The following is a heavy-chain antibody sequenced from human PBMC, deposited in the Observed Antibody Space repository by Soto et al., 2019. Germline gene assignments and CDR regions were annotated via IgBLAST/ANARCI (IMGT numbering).Heavy chain of an antibody. CDR2: IKQDGSEK. CDR3: ARRRDGDPIYFDY. CDR1: GFTFSSYW. Sequence: EVQLVESGGGLVQPGGSLRLSCAASGFTFSSYWMSWVRQAPGKGLEWVANIKQDGSEKYYVDSVKGRFTISRDNAKNSLYLQMNSLRAEDTAVYYCARRRDGDPIYFDYWGQGTLVTVSS. V-gene: IGHV3-7*01. D-gene: IGHD4-17*01. J-gene: IGHJ4*02.